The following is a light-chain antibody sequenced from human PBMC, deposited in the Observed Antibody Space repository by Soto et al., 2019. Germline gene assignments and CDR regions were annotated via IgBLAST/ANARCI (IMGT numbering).Light chain of an antibody. CDR3: QQYKGYCT. CDR1: QSISSS. Sequence: DIQMTQSPSTLSASVGDRATLTCRASQSISSSLAWYQQKPGQAPRLLIYEASNLNSAVPSRFSGSGSGTEYTLSIISLQHDDSASYYYQQYKGYCTFGQGTKVEIK. V-gene: IGKV1-5*03. CDR2: EAS. J-gene: IGKJ1*01.